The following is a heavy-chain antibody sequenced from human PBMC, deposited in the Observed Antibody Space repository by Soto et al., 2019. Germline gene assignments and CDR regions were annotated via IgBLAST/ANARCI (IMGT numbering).Heavy chain of an antibody. CDR2: VNFDGGTT. CDR1: GFTFSNYW. V-gene: IGHV3-74*01. CDR3: GRGIPTDYGVDG. Sequence: EVQLVESGGGLVQPGGSLRVSCAASGFTFSNYWMHWVRQVPGKGLVWVSRVNFDGGTTNYADSVKGRFTISRDNAKNTVYLQMNSLRGDDTAVYYCGRGIPTDYGVDGWGQGTTVTVSS. J-gene: IGHJ6*02. D-gene: IGHD2-2*02.